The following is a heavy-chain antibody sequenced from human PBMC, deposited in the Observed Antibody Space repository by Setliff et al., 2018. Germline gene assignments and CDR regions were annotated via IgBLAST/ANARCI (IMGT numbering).Heavy chain of an antibody. V-gene: IGHV1-2*02. D-gene: IGHD6-13*01. Sequence: ASVKVSCKASGYSFSDFYIHWVRQVPGRGPEWMGSINPKSGATRYAQKFQGRVTLTRDTSITTAYMEVSILTSDDTAVYYCARDPFLVQQFPYYMDVWGKGTTVTVYS. CDR3: ARDPFLVQQFPYYMDV. J-gene: IGHJ6*03. CDR1: GYSFSDFY. CDR2: INPKSGAT.